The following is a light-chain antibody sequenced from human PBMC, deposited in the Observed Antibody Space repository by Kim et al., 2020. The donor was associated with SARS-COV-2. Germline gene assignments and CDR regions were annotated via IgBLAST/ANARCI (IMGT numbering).Light chain of an antibody. CDR1: QSVSSN. CDR2: GAS. V-gene: IGKV3-15*01. Sequence: VSPGERATLSCRASQSVSSNLAWYQQKPGQAPRLLIYGASTRATGIPARFSGSGSGTEFTLTISSLQSEDFAVYYCQQYNNWPPDTFGQGTRLEIK. CDR3: QQYNNWPPDT. J-gene: IGKJ5*01.